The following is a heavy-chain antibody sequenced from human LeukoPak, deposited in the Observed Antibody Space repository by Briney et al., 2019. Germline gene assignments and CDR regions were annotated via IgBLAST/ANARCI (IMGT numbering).Heavy chain of an antibody. CDR1: GFTFSSYW. J-gene: IGHJ6*02. Sequence: PGGSLRLSCAASGFTFSSYWMSWVRQAPGKGLEWVANIKTDGSDKNYVDSVKGRFTISRDNAKNSLYLQMNSLSAEDTAVYHCARDLSSWGDYYYGMDVWGQGTTVTVSS. CDR2: IKTDGSDK. CDR3: ARDLSSWGDYYYGMDV. V-gene: IGHV3-7*01. D-gene: IGHD6-13*01.